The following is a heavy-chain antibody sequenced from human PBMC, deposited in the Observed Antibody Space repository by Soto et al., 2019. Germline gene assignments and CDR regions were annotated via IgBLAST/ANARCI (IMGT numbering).Heavy chain of an antibody. CDR3: AKDLGYSTGWEPFDY. Sequence: EVQLLESGGGLVQPGGSLRLSCAASGFTFSSYAMSWVRQAPGKGLEWVSAISGSGISTYYADSVKGRFAISRDNSKNTLYLQMNSLRAEDTAVYYCAKDLGYSTGWEPFDYWDQGTLVTVSS. D-gene: IGHD6-19*01. V-gene: IGHV3-23*01. CDR1: GFTFSSYA. CDR2: ISGSGIST. J-gene: IGHJ4*02.